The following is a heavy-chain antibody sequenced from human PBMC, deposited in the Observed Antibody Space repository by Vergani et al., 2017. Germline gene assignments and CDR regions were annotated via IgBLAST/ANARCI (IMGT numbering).Heavy chain of an antibody. J-gene: IGHJ2*01. V-gene: IGHV3-7*01. CDR3: VGLPSGPWNFDL. CDR1: GFSLSRIW. Sequence: EVQLVESGGGWVQPGGSLRLSCAASGFSLSRIWMSWVRQAPEKGLEWVAHISPDGSATSYVDSVKGRFTISSDNTKNSLSLQMSGLRVEDTAVYYCVGLPSGPWNFDLWGRGTLITVSS. D-gene: IGHD6-25*01. CDR2: ISPDGSAT.